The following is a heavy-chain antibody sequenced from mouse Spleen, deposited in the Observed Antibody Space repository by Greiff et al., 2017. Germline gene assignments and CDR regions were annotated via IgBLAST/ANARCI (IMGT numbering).Heavy chain of an antibody. CDR2: ISSGSSTI. Sequence: EVKLVESGGGLVQPGGSRKLSCAASGFTFSSFGMHWVRQAPEKGLEWVAYISSGSSTIYYADTVKGRFTISRDNPKNTLFLQMTSLRSEDTAMYYCARSHYDYGFAYWGQGTLVTVSA. V-gene: IGHV5-17*02. D-gene: IGHD2-4*01. CDR3: ARSHYDYGFAY. CDR1: GFTFSSFG. J-gene: IGHJ3*01.